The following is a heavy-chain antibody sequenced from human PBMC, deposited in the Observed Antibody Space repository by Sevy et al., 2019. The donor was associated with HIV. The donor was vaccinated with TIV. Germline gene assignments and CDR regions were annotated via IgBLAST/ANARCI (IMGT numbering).Heavy chain of an antibody. CDR1: GFTFSSYA. V-gene: IGHV3-23*01. CDR3: AKGGTYYYDSSGYYPIPIDY. J-gene: IGHJ4*02. D-gene: IGHD3-22*01. CDR2: ISGSGGAT. Sequence: GGSLRLSCAASGFTFSSYAMSWVRRAPGKGLEWVSAISGSGGATYYADSVKGRFTISRDNSKNTLYLQMNSLRAEDTAVYYCAKGGTYYYDSSGYYPIPIDYWGQGTLVTVSS.